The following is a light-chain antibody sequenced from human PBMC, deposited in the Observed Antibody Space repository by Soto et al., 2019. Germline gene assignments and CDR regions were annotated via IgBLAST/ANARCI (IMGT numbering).Light chain of an antibody. CDR3: QQYNNWPPLT. CDR1: QSLRATY. J-gene: IGKJ4*01. V-gene: IGKV3-15*01. CDR2: GAS. Sequence: EVVLTQSPDTLSLSPGETATLSCRASQSLRATYVAWYQQKPGQAPRLLIYGASTRATGIPARFSGSGSGTEFTLTISSLQSEDFAVYYCQQYNNWPPLTFGGGTKVDIK.